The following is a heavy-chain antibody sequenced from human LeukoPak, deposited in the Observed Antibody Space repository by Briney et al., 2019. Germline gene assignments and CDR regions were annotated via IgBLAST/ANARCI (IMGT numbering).Heavy chain of an antibody. CDR1: GFTFSSCA. J-gene: IGHJ6*03. Sequence: GGSLRLSCAASGFTFSSCAMSWVRQAPGKGLEWVSAISRSGGSTYYADSVKGRFTISRDNSKNTLYLQMNSLRAEDTAVYYCVQRDYYYYYMDVWGKGTTVTVSS. CDR3: VQRDYYYYYMDV. CDR2: ISRSGGST. V-gene: IGHV3-23*01.